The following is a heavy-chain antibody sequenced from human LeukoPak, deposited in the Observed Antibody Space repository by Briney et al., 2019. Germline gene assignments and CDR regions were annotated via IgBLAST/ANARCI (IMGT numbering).Heavy chain of an antibody. CDR1: GGSISSYY. V-gene: IGHV4-59*08. D-gene: IGHD3-22*01. Sequence: SETPSLTCTVSGGSISSYYWSWIRQPPGKGLEWIGYIYYSGSTNYNPSLKSRVTISVDTSKNQFSLKLSSVTAADTAVYYCARHNYDSSGYYDAFDIWGQGTMVTVSS. CDR2: IYYSGST. CDR3: ARHNYDSSGYYDAFDI. J-gene: IGHJ3*02.